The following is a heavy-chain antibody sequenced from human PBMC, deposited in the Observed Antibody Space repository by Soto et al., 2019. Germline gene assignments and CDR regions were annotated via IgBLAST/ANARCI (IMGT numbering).Heavy chain of an antibody. CDR3: ARHAGSLGY. J-gene: IGHJ4*02. V-gene: IGHV4-59*08. CDR2: VYYSGSA. Sequence: QVHLQESGPGLVKPSETLSLTCTISGYSITNYQWSWIRQPPGKGLEWIGHVYYSGSANYNPTLKSRVTISIDTSKSQFSLNLGSVTAADTALYFCARHAGSLGYWGQGTLVTVSS. D-gene: IGHD2-2*03. CDR1: GYSITNYQ.